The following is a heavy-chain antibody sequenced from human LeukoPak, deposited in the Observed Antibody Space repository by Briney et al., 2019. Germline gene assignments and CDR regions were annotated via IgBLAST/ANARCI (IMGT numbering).Heavy chain of an antibody. Sequence: ETLSLTCTVSGGSISSYYWSWIRQPPGEGLEWIGYIYYSGSTNYNPSLKSRVTISVDTSKNQFSLKLSSVTAADTAVYYCARHLDTAMVFGYWGQGTLVTVSS. V-gene: IGHV4-59*08. CDR3: ARHLDTAMVFGY. D-gene: IGHD5-18*01. CDR1: GGSISSYY. J-gene: IGHJ4*02. CDR2: IYYSGST.